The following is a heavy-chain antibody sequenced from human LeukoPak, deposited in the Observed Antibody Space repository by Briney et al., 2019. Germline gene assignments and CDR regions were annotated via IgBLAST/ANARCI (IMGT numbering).Heavy chain of an antibody. D-gene: IGHD3-22*01. Sequence: SGPTLVNPTQTLTLTCTFSGFSLSTSGMCVSWIRQPPGKALEWLARIDRDDDKYYSTSLKTRLTISKDTSKNQVVLTMTNMDPVDTATYYCARSATYYYDSSGQLNFDYWGQGTLVTVSS. CDR3: ARSATYYYDSSGQLNFDY. J-gene: IGHJ4*02. V-gene: IGHV2-70*11. CDR1: GFSLSTSGMC. CDR2: IDRDDDK.